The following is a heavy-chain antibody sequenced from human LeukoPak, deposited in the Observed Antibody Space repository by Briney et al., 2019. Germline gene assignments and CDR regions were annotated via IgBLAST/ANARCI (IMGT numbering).Heavy chain of an antibody. D-gene: IGHD2-2*01. CDR2: ISAYNGNT. CDR1: GYTFTSYG. Sequence: GASVKVSCKASGYTFTSYGISWVRQAPGQGLEWMGWISAYNGNTNYAQKPQGRVTMTTDTSTSTAYMELRSLRSDDTAVYYCATSLDCSSTSCYPDYWGQGTLVTVSS. V-gene: IGHV1-18*01. J-gene: IGHJ4*02. CDR3: ATSLDCSSTSCYPDY.